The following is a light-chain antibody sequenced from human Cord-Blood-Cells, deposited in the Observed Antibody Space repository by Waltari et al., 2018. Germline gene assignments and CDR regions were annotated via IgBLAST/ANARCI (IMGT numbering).Light chain of an antibody. CDR2: PAS. Sequence: VIWMTQSPSLLSASTGDRVTISCRMSQGISSYLAWYQQKPGKHPDLLIYPASALQRGVPSRFSGSGSGTDFTLTISCLEAQDGAAYYCQQCYSFPRTFGPGTKVEIK. J-gene: IGKJ1*01. CDR3: QQCYSFPRT. V-gene: IGKV1D-8*01. CDR1: QGISSY.